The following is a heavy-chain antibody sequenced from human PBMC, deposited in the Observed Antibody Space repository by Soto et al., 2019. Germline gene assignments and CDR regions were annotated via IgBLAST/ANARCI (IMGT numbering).Heavy chain of an antibody. D-gene: IGHD1-1*01. V-gene: IGHV1-8*01. CDR2: MNPNSGNT. CDR1: GYTFTSYD. J-gene: IGHJ6*02. Sequence: QVQLVQSGAEVKKPGASVKVSCKASGYTFTSYDINWVRQATGQGLEWMGWMNPNSGNTGYAQKFRGRVTMTRNTSISTPYMELSSLRSEDTAVYYGARERTGTTSMDVWGQGTTVTVSS. CDR3: ARERTGTTSMDV.